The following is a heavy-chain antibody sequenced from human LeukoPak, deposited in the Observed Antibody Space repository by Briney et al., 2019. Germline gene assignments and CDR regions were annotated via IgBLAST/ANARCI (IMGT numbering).Heavy chain of an antibody. V-gene: IGHV3-53*01. CDR2: IYSGGST. Sequence: GGSLRLSCAASGFTVSSNYMSCVRQAPGRGLEWVSVIYSGGSTYYADSVKGRFTISRDNSKNTLYLQMNSLRAEDTAVYYCAKDRDIVATIYYIDFDYWGQGTLVTVSP. CDR3: AKDRDIVATIYYIDFDY. J-gene: IGHJ4*02. D-gene: IGHD5-12*01. CDR1: GFTVSSNY.